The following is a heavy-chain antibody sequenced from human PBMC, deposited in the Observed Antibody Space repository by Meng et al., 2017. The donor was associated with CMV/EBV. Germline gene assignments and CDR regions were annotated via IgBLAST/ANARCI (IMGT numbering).Heavy chain of an antibody. D-gene: IGHD1-7*01. CDR3: AKEGGLELRTLSRYYYYGMDV. CDR2: IRYDGSNK. CDR1: GFTFSSYG. V-gene: IGHV3-30*02. Sequence: GESLKISCAASGFTFSSYGMHWVRQAPGKGLEWVAFIRYDGSNKYYADSVKGRFTISRDNSKNTLSLQMNSLRAEDTAVYYCAKEGGLELRTLSRYYYYGMDVWGQGTTVTAP. J-gene: IGHJ6*02.